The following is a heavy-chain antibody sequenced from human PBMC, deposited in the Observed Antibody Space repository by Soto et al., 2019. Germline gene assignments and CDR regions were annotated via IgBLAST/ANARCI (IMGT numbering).Heavy chain of an antibody. V-gene: IGHV4-59*01. CDR2: IYYSGST. CDR1: GGSISSYY. Sequence: PSETLSLTCTVSGGSISSYYWSWIRQPPGKGLEWIGYIYYSGSTNYNPSLKSRVTISVDTSKNQFSLKLSSVTAADTAVYYCARKNYDFWSGYAPYMDVWGKGTTVTVSS. CDR3: ARKNYDFWSGYAPYMDV. J-gene: IGHJ6*03. D-gene: IGHD3-3*01.